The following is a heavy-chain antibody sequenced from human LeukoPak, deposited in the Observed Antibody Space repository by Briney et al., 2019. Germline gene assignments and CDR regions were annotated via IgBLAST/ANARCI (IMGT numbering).Heavy chain of an antibody. Sequence: GGSLRLSCGASGFTFSSYWMSWVRPAPGKGLEWVANIKQDGSEKYYVDSVKGRFTISRDNAKNSLYLQMNSPRAEDTAVYYCARDGIQLWSLGYWGQGTLVTVSS. CDR1: GFTFSSYW. D-gene: IGHD5-18*01. CDR3: ARDGIQLWSLGY. CDR2: IKQDGSEK. J-gene: IGHJ4*02. V-gene: IGHV3-7*01.